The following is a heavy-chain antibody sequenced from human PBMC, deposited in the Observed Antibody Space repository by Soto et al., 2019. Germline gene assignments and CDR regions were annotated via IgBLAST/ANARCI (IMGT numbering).Heavy chain of an antibody. V-gene: IGHV1-8*01. Sequence: ASVKVSCKASGYTFTSYDINWVRQATGQGLEWMGWMNPNSGNTGYAQKFQGRVTMTRNTSISTAYMELSSLRSEDTAVYYCARGKRAAVVVPAARRNYYYYMDVWGKGTTVTVSS. J-gene: IGHJ6*03. CDR3: ARGKRAAVVVPAARRNYYYYMDV. CDR2: MNPNSGNT. D-gene: IGHD2-2*01. CDR1: GYTFTSYD.